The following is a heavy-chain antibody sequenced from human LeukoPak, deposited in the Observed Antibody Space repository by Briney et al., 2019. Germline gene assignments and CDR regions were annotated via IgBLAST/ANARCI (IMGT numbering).Heavy chain of an antibody. D-gene: IGHD2-15*01. Sequence: SETLSLTCSVSGASVSGGDYYRSWILQPAGNYLEWIGCVDGGVSSQRNPSHQYNPSLMSRLTISADPSRNQFSLSLHSVTAADTAIYYCARDRQEGGMRVSSFQYWGQGTPVTVSS. J-gene: IGHJ4*02. CDR1: GASVSGGDYY. CDR2: VDGGVSS. V-gene: IGHV4-61*10. CDR3: ARDRQEGGMRVSSFQY.